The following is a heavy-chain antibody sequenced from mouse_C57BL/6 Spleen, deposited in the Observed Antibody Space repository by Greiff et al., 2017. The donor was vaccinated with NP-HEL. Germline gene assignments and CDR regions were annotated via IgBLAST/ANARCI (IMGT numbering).Heavy chain of an antibody. D-gene: IGHD2-4*01. CDR1: GYTFTSYW. CDR2: IHPNSGST. CDR3: ARGYDYDVLFAY. V-gene: IGHV1-64*01. J-gene: IGHJ3*01. Sequence: VQLQQSGAELVKPGASVKLSCKASGYTFTSYWMHWVKQRPGQGLEWIGMIHPNSGSTNYNEKFKSKATLTVDKSSSTAYMQLSSLTSEDSAVYYWARGYDYDVLFAYWGQGTLVTVSA.